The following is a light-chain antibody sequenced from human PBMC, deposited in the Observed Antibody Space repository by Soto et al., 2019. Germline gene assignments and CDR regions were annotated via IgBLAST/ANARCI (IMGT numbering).Light chain of an antibody. Sequence: DIVMTQSPDSLAVSLGERATINCKSSQSVLYSSNNKNYLAWYQQKPGQPPKLLIYWAATRESGVPDRFSGSGSGTDFTLTISSLQAEDVAVYYCHQYDSVPWTFGQGNKVEIK. CDR3: HQYDSVPWT. CDR1: QSVLYSSNNKNY. CDR2: WAA. J-gene: IGKJ1*01. V-gene: IGKV4-1*01.